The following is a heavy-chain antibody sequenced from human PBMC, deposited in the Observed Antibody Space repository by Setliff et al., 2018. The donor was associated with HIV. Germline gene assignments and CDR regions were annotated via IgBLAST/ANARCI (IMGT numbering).Heavy chain of an antibody. CDR1: GGTFSSYG. CDR3: ARGSFGGSYSSF. J-gene: IGHJ4*02. CDR2: MNPDSGLT. Sequence: ASVKVSCKASGGTFSSYGISWVRQAPGQGLEWMGRMNPDSGLTDFAPKLQGRVIMTRNTSITTAYMQVTRPRSDDTAVYYCARGSFGGSYSSFWGQGTLVTVSS. V-gene: IGHV1-8*01. D-gene: IGHD1-26*01.